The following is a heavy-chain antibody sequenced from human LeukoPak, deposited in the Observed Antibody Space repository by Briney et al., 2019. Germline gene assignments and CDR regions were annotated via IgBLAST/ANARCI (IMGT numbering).Heavy chain of an antibody. D-gene: IGHD1-26*01. Sequence: SETLSLTYSVCGGSVSSGSYYWIWIRQPPGKGLELIGYIYYSGGTNYNPSLSSRVTISVDMSKNQFSLTMTSVTTADTAVYYCARVRGSSDYWGQGTLVTVSS. V-gene: IGHV4-61*01. J-gene: IGHJ4*02. CDR2: IYYSGGT. CDR3: ARVRGSSDY. CDR1: GGSVSSGSYY.